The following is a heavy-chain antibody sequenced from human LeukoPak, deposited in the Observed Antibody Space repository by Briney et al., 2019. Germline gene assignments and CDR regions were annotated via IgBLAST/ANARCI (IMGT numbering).Heavy chain of an antibody. V-gene: IGHV1-46*01. CDR2: INPSGGST. Sequence: GASVKVSCKASGYTFTNYYMCWVRQAPGQGLEWMGIINPSGGSTSYAQKFQGRVTMTRDTSTSTVYMELSSLRSEDTGVYYCAGALAARMAGYYFDYWGQGTLVTVSS. CDR3: AGALAARMAGYYFDY. J-gene: IGHJ4*02. D-gene: IGHD6-6*01. CDR1: GYTFTNYY.